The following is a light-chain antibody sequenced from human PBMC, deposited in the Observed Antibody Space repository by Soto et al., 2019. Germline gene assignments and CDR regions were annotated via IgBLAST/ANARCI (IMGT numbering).Light chain of an antibody. V-gene: IGKV3-11*01. CDR1: ETVDSF. CDR3: QQRKKWPPLT. CDR2: DAS. J-gene: IGKJ4*01. Sequence: EIVLTQSPATLSLSPGERAALSCRASETVDSFLAWYQQKPGQAPRLLIYDASKTATGIPARFSGSGSGTDFTLTISSPEPEDFAVYYCQQRKKWPPLTFGGGIKVEIK.